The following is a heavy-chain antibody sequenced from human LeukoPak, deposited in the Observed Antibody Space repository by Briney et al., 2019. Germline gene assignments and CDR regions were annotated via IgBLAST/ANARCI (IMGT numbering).Heavy chain of an antibody. Sequence: SEALSLTCTVSGGSISSGGYYWSWIRQPPGKGLGWIGYIYHSGSTYYNPSLKSRVTISVDRSKNQFSLKLSSVTAADTAVYYCARFGVGATTGFDYWGQGTLVTVSS. J-gene: IGHJ4*02. CDR3: ARFGVGATTGFDY. D-gene: IGHD1-26*01. CDR2: IYHSGST. CDR1: GGSISSGGYY. V-gene: IGHV4-30-2*01.